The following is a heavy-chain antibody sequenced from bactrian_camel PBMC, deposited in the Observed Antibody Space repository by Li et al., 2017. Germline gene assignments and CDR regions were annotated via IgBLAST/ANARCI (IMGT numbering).Heavy chain of an antibody. CDR2: IRRDGGET. V-gene: IGHV3S45*01. J-gene: IGHJ6*01. D-gene: IGHD6*01. Sequence: HVQLVESGGGSVQAGGSLRLSCKVSGRSRGSNCVGWYRLPPGRAPAEREGIAAIRRDGGETWYAASVKGRFTISKGNGRLTLYLEMHDLKPEDTAMYYCAGSAGTWAVRCGLRQSQYASWGQGTQVTVS. CDR3: AGSAGTWAVRCGLRQSQYAS. CDR1: GRSRGSNC.